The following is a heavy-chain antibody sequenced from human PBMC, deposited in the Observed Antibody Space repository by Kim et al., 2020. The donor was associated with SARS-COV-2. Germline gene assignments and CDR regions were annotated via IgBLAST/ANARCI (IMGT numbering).Heavy chain of an antibody. Sequence: YAQKFQGRVTMTRNTSISTAYMELSSLRSEDTAVYYCARGGDWIQMAFDIWGQGTMVTVSS. CDR3: ARGGDWIQMAFDI. J-gene: IGHJ3*02. D-gene: IGHD1-1*01. V-gene: IGHV1-8*01.